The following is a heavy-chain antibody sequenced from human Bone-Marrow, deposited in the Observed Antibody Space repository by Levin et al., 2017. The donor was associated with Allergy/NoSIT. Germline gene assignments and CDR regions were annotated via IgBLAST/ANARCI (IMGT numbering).Heavy chain of an antibody. CDR1: GFTVRNNY. CDR3: ATSPTSGY. CDR2: IYSGGDT. Sequence: LSLTCAASGFTVRNNYMSWVRQAPGKGLEGVSIIYSGGDTYYTDSVKGRFTISRDSSKNTLYLQMNSLRADDTAVYYCATSPTSGYWGQGTLVTVSS. J-gene: IGHJ4*02. V-gene: IGHV3-53*01.